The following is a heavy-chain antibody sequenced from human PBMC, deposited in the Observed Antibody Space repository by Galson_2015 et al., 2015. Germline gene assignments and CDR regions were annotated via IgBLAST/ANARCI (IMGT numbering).Heavy chain of an antibody. CDR1: GFTFSSYA. V-gene: IGHV3-23*01. J-gene: IGHJ4*02. CDR2: ISASDGTT. Sequence: SLRLSCAASGFTFSSYAMSWVRQAPGKGLEWVSVISASDGTTFYADSVKGRFTISRDNSKNTLYLQMSSLRAEDTAIYYCAKSKWSYVYYFDYWGQGTLVTVPS. D-gene: IGHD1-26*01. CDR3: AKSKWSYVYYFDY.